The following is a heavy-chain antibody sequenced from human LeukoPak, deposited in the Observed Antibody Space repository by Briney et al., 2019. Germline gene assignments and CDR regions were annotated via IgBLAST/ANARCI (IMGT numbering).Heavy chain of an antibody. J-gene: IGHJ6*04. CDR2: INPNDGDT. D-gene: IGHD3-9*01. CDR3: ARANDILTGWNYYYGMDV. V-gene: IGHV1-2*02. CDR1: GYTFTDYY. Sequence: ASVKVSCKASGYTFTDYYMHWVRQAPGQGFEWMGWINPNDGDTNYAQKFQGRVTMTRDTSISTAHMEVSRLRSDDTAVYYCARANDILTGWNYYYGMDVWGKGTTVTVSS.